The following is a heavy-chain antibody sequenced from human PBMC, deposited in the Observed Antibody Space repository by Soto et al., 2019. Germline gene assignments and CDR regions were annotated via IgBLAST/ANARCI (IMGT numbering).Heavy chain of an antibody. D-gene: IGHD1-26*01. J-gene: IGHJ5*02. CDR2: IYYSGST. CDR3: ATQEVGGSYVYTFDP. Sequence: QLQLQESGPGLVKPSETLSLTCTVSGGSISSSSYYWGWIRQPPGNGLEWIGSIYYSGSTYYNPSLKSGVTISVDTSKNHFSLKLSSVTAADTAVYYCATQEVGGSYVYTFDPWGQGTLVTVSS. CDR1: GGSISSSSYY. V-gene: IGHV4-39*02.